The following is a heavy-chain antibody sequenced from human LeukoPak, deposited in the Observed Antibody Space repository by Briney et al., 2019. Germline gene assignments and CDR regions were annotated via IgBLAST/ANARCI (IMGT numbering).Heavy chain of an antibody. V-gene: IGHV1-69*05. CDR2: IIPIFGTA. D-gene: IGHD2-15*01. J-gene: IGHJ4*02. CDR1: GGTFSSYA. CDR3: ARDQVVDCSGGSCYSLFDY. Sequence: SVTVSCKASGGTFSSYAISWVRQAPGQGLEGMGGIIPIFGTANYAQKFQGRVTIPTDESTRTAYMELSSLRSEDTAVYYCARDQVVDCSGGSCYSLFDYWGQGTLVTVSS.